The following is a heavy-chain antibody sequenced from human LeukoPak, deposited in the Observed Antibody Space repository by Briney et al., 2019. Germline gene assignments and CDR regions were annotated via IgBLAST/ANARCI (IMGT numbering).Heavy chain of an antibody. CDR2: IYPGGSA. J-gene: IGHJ6*03. V-gene: IGHV4-4*09. CDR3: ARYNGPNYYTYYMDV. Sequence: SETLSLTCTVSGGSIRTYYWSWIRQPPGKGLEWLGYIYPGGSANYIPSLESRVSISVDTSKNQFSLKLFSVTAADAAVYYCARYNGPNYYTYYMDVWGGGTTVTVSS. D-gene: IGHD2-8*01. CDR1: GGSIRTYY.